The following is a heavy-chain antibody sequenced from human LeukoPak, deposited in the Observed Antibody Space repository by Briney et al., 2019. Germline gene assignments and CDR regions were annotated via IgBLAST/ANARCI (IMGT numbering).Heavy chain of an antibody. CDR1: GGSFSGYY. D-gene: IGHD3-10*01. CDR2: INHSGST. CDR3: ARGRKPYYYGSGSYPKAPYFGY. V-gene: IGHV4-34*01. J-gene: IGHJ4*02. Sequence: SETLSLTCAVYGGSFSGYYWSWIRQPPGKGLEWIGEINHSGSTNCNPSLKSRVTISVDTSKNQFSLKLSSVTAADTAVYYCARGRKPYYYGSGSYPKAPYFGYWGQGTLVTVSS.